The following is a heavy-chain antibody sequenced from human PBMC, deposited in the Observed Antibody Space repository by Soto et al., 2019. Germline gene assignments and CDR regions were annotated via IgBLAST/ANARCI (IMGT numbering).Heavy chain of an antibody. D-gene: IGHD6-6*01. CDR3: AKRVAYSSSSAYFDY. CDR2: ISGSSGYT. V-gene: IGHV3-11*03. CDR1: GFSFSDSY. Sequence: PVGSLRLSGAASGFSFSDSYMSWVRQARGKGLEWVAYISGSSGYTGYADSVKGRFTISRDNAKNSLYLQMNSLSAEDTAVYYCAKRVAYSSSSAYFDYWAQGTLVTVSS. J-gene: IGHJ4*02.